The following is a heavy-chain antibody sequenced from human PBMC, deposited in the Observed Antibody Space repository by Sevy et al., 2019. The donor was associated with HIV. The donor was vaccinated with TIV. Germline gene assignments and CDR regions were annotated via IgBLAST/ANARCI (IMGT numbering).Heavy chain of an antibody. Sequence: GGSLRLSCAASGFAFSDYAMHWVRQVPGKGLEWVSGISWNSGAIGYADSVKGRFTISRDNVKNSLHLQMNSLRVEDTALYYCGRAQGYCVINSCFGGSINAFDIWGQGTMVTVSS. CDR2: ISWNSGAI. V-gene: IGHV3-9*01. CDR1: GFAFSDYA. D-gene: IGHD2-15*01. CDR3: GRAQGYCVINSCFGGSINAFDI. J-gene: IGHJ3*02.